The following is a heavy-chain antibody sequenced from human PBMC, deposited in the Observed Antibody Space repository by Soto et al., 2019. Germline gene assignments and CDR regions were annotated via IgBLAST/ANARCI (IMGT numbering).Heavy chain of an antibody. D-gene: IGHD4-17*01. CDR1: GGTFSSYA. J-gene: IGHJ2*01. Sequence: QVQLVQSGAEVKKPGSSVKVSCKTSGGTFSSYAINWVRQAPGQGLEWMGGIIPIFGTANYAQKFQGRITITADKSTNTAYMELRSQRSDDTAVYYCARSPPPSVTMYSRFFDLWGRGTLVTVSS. CDR2: IIPIFGTA. V-gene: IGHV1-69*14. CDR3: ARSPPPSVTMYSRFFDL.